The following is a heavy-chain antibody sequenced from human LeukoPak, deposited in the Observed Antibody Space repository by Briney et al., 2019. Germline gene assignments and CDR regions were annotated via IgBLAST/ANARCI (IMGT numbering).Heavy chain of an antibody. Sequence: GGSLRLSCVASGFTFSNYAMTWVRQAPGKGLEWVSVVNGQGDTTFYADSVKGRLTISRDNSKNTVYLQLNSLLAEDTAVYFCAKDLYSWNSGKDVWGQGTTVTVSS. CDR2: VNGQGDTT. CDR1: GFTFSNYA. D-gene: IGHD1-1*01. V-gene: IGHV3-23*01. J-gene: IGHJ6*02. CDR3: AKDLYSWNSGKDV.